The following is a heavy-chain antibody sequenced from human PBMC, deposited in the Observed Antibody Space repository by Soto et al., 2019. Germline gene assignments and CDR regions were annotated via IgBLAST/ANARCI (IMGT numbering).Heavy chain of an antibody. CDR2: INHSGST. J-gene: IGHJ4*02. Sequence: SETLSLTCAVYGGSFSGYYGSWIRQPPGKGLEWIGEINHSGSTNYNPSLKSRVTISVDTSKNQFSLKLSSVTAADTAVYYCARGPGTVCSGGSCYGGDYWGQGTLVTVSS. D-gene: IGHD2-15*01. CDR1: GGSFSGYY. V-gene: IGHV4-34*01. CDR3: ARGPGTVCSGGSCYGGDY.